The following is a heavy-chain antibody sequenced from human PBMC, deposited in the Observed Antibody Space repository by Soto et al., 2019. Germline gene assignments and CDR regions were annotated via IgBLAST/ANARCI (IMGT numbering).Heavy chain of an antibody. CDR2: IYYSGST. D-gene: IGHD2-15*01. Sequence: PSETLSLTCTVSGGSISSYYWSWIRQPPGKGLKWIGYIYYSGSTNYNPSLKSRVTISVDTSKNQFSLKLSSVTAADTAVYYCARGGLKDLRSGGYCRGGSCYAGSDYWGQGTLVNGSA. CDR3: ARGGLKDLRSGGYCRGGSCYAGSDY. J-gene: IGHJ4*02. CDR1: GGSISSYY. V-gene: IGHV4-59*01.